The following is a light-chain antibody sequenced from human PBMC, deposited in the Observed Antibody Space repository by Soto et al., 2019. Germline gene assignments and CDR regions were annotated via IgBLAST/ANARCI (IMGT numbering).Light chain of an antibody. CDR3: QQYSTWPPTYT. CDR1: KSVSSY. Sequence: EIVMTQSPATLSVPPGGRATLSCRASKSVSSYLAWYQQRPGQPPRLLIYRASTRATGIPARFSGSGSGTECSLTISSLQSEDFAAYYCQQYSTWPPTYTFGQGTKLEI. CDR2: RAS. V-gene: IGKV3-15*01. J-gene: IGKJ2*01.